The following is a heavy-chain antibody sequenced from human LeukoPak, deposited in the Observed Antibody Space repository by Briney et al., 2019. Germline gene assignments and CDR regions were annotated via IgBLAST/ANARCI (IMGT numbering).Heavy chain of an antibody. CDR1: GYTLTELS. CDR2: FDPEDGET. J-gene: IGHJ4*02. CDR3: ARRVVGATTSFDY. Sequence: ASVKVSCKVSGYTLTELSMHWVRQAPGKGLEWMGGFDPEDGETIYAQKFQGRVTMTRDTSISTAYMELSRLRSDDTAVYYCARRVVGATTSFDYWGQGTLVTVSS. D-gene: IGHD1-26*01. V-gene: IGHV1-24*01.